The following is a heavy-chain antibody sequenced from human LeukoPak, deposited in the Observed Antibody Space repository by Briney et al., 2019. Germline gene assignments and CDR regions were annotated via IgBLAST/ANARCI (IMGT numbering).Heavy chain of an antibody. CDR1: GYTFTSYW. J-gene: IGHJ4*02. Sequence: GESLKISCKGSGYTFTSYWLGWVRQMPGKGLGWMGIIYPGDSDTRYSPSFQGQVTISADKSISTAFLQWSSLKASDTAMYYCARSRDYGTDYYFDYWGQGTLVTVSS. D-gene: IGHD4-17*01. CDR3: ARSRDYGTDYYFDY. CDR2: IYPGDSDT. V-gene: IGHV5-51*01.